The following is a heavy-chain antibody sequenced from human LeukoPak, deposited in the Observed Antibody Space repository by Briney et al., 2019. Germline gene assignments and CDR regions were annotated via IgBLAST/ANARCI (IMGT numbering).Heavy chain of an antibody. CDR3: ARGSWFGELVRFDP. V-gene: IGHV4-59*01. CDR2: IYYSGST. CDR1: GGSIGSYY. J-gene: IGHJ5*02. Sequence: SETLSLTCTVSGGSIGSYYWSWIRQPPGKGLEWIGYIYYSGSTNYNPSLKSRVTISVDTSKNQFSLKLSSVSAADTAVYYCARGSWFGELVRFDPWGQGTLVTVSS. D-gene: IGHD3-10*01.